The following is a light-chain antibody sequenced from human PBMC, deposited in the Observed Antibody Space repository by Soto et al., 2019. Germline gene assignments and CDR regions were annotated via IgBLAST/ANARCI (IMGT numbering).Light chain of an antibody. CDR3: MQSTQLPPT. J-gene: IGKJ5*01. CDR2: EVS. V-gene: IGKV2D-29*02. Sequence: DVVMTQTPLSLLVAPGQPASISCKSSQSLLHITGETFLFWYLQKPGQSPQLLIYEVSTRVSGVPDRFSGSGSGTDFTLEIGRVETDDVGIYYCMQSTQLPPTFGQGTRLESK. CDR1: QSLLHITGETF.